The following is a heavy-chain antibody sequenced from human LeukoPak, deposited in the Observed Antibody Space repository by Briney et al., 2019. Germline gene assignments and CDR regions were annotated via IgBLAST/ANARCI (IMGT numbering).Heavy chain of an antibody. V-gene: IGHV3-30*18. D-gene: IGHD2-2*01. CDR1: GFTFSRYG. J-gene: IGHJ4*01. CDR3: AKERWNIVVVGG. CDR2: ISYDGSNK. Sequence: GGSLRLSCAASGFTFSRYGMHWVRQAPGKGLEWGAVISYDGSNKYYADSVKGRFTISRDNSKNTLYLQMNSLRAEDTAVYYCAKERWNIVVVGGWGHGTLVTVSS.